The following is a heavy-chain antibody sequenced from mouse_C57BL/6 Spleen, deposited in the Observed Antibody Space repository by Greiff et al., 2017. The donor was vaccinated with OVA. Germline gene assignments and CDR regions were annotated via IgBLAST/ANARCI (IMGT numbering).Heavy chain of an antibody. V-gene: IGHV1-69*01. J-gene: IGHJ3*01. Sequence: QVQLQQSGAELVMPGASVKLSCKASGYTFTSYWMHWVKQSPGQGLEWIGEIDPSDSDTKYNQKFKGKATLTVEKSSSTAYMQLSSLTSEDSAVNDCENGAGMGWFAYWGQGTLVTVSA. CDR1: GYTFTSYW. CDR2: IDPSDSDT. CDR3: ENGAGMGWFAY. D-gene: IGHD1-1*01.